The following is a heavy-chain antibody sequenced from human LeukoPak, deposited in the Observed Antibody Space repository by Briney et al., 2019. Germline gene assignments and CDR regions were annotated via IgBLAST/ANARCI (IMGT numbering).Heavy chain of an antibody. D-gene: IGHD6-19*01. V-gene: IGHV1-18*04. CDR2: IRAYNGHT. Sequence: ASVNVSRESSVYTFTIYCISCVRHPPGQGLEWMGWIRAYNGHTNYAQKLQDRVTMTTHTPTSTAYMELESLRSDGTSVCDCARSSGWSIRDYFDYWGQGTLVTVSS. CDR3: ARSSGWSIRDYFDY. CDR1: VYTFTIYC. J-gene: IGHJ4*02.